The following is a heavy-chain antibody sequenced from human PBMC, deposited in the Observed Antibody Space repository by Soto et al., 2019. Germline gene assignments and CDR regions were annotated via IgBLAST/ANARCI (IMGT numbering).Heavy chain of an antibody. CDR1: GFTFSRYW. CDR2: INSDGITT. V-gene: IGHV3-74*01. CDR3: ASDLAVADMYYYYAMDV. J-gene: IGHJ6*02. D-gene: IGHD6-19*01. Sequence: EVQLVESGGGLVQPGGSLRLSCAASGFTFSRYWMHWVRQAPGKGLVWVARINSDGITTNYADSVKGRFTISRDNAKNTLYLQMNSLRGEDTAIYYCASDLAVADMYYYYAMDVWGQGTTVTVSS.